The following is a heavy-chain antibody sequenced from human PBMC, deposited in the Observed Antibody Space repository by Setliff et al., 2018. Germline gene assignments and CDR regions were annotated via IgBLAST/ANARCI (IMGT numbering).Heavy chain of an antibody. Sequence: EILSLTCSASGGPISSSSYYWVWIRQPPGKGLEWIVNIHHSGKAYYNPSLKSRVTISEDTSKNQFSLNLSSVTAADTAIYYCARMSGFLYIDVWGKGTTVTVSS. J-gene: IGHJ6*03. CDR2: IHHSGKA. D-gene: IGHD1-26*01. V-gene: IGHV4-39*07. CDR3: ARMSGFLYIDV. CDR1: GGPISSSSYY.